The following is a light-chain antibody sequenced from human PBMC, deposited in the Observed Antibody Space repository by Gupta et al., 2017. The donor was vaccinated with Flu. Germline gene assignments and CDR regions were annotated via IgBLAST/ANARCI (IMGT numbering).Light chain of an antibody. V-gene: IGKV3-20*01. Sequence: EIVLTQSPGTLSLSLGERATLPCRASQSVNNNLLTWYQQKPGQAPRLLIYGASSRATGIPDRFSGSGSGTDFTLTIRRLEPEDFAVYYCQQYGISVYTGGQGTKLEIK. CDR3: QQYGISVYT. J-gene: IGKJ2*01. CDR1: QSVNNNL. CDR2: GAS.